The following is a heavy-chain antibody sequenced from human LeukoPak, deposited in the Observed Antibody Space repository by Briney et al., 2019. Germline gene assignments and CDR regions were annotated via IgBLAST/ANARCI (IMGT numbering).Heavy chain of an antibody. Sequence: SETLSLTCTVSGGSISSSSYYWGWIRQPPGKGLEWIGGIYYSGSTYYNPSLKSRVTISVDTSKNQFSLKLSSVTATDTAVYYCAGLRGYSNSWGQGTLVTVSS. CDR2: IYYSGST. J-gene: IGHJ5*02. CDR1: GGSISSSSYY. CDR3: AGLRGYSNS. V-gene: IGHV4-39*01. D-gene: IGHD5-18*01.